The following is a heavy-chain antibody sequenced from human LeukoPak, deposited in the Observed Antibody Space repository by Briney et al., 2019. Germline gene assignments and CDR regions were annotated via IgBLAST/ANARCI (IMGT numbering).Heavy chain of an antibody. J-gene: IGHJ4*02. Sequence: GSLRLSCAASGFTFSSYAMSWVRQAPGKGLEWIGEINHSGSTNYNPSLKSRVTISVDTSKNQFSLKLSSVTAADTAVYYCASYTAGGGGLDYWGQGTLVTASS. V-gene: IGHV4-34*01. CDR1: GFTFSSYA. D-gene: IGHD5-18*01. CDR2: INHSGST. CDR3: ASYTAGGGGLDY.